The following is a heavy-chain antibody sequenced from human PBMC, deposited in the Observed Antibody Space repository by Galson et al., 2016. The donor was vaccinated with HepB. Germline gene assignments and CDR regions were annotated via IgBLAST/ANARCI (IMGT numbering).Heavy chain of an antibody. Sequence: LSLTCTVSGGSISSSYYWAWLRQPPGKGLEWIASIYYSGTSYYKPSLTSRVTISVDTSKSQFSLKVRSVTAADTSVYYCARHAGTSYENYYMDVWGRGTTVAGSS. CDR2: IYYSGTS. J-gene: IGHJ6*03. CDR3: ARHAGTSYENYYMDV. V-gene: IGHV4-39*01. CDR1: GGSISSSYY. D-gene: IGHD1-7*01.